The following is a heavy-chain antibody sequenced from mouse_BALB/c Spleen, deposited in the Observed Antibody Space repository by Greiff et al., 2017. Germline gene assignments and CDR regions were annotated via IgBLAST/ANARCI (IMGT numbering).Heavy chain of an antibody. Sequence: GGGLVQPKGSLKLSCAASGFTFNTNAMNWVRQAPGKGLEWVARIRSKSNNYATYYADSVKDRFTISRDDSQSMLYLQMNNLKTEDTAMYYCVEDSSGYPFAYWGQGTLVTVSA. CDR1: GFTFNTNA. J-gene: IGHJ3*01. CDR3: VEDSSGYPFAY. CDR2: IRSKSNNYAT. D-gene: IGHD3-1*01. V-gene: IGHV10S3*01.